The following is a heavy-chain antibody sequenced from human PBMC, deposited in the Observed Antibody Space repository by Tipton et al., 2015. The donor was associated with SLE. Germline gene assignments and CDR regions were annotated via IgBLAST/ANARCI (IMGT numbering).Heavy chain of an antibody. J-gene: IGHJ6*04. CDR2: ISDDGSDK. V-gene: IGHV3-30*04. Sequence: SLRLSCAASGFTFSSYAMHWVRQAPGKGLEWVAVISDDGSDKYYTDSVKGRFTISRDDSKSTLLLQMNSLRAEDTAIYHCTRSGDIVGVSAPRSVYDKGMDVWGKGTTVTVSA. D-gene: IGHD2-2*01. CDR3: TRSGDIVGVSAPRSVYDKGMDV. CDR1: GFTFSSYA.